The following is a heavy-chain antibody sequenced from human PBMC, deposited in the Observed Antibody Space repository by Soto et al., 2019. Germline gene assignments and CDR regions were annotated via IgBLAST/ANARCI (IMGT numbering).Heavy chain of an antibody. D-gene: IGHD6-19*01. CDR3: AREGASSSGWYFDY. Sequence: ASVKVSCKASGGTFSSYAISWVRQAPGQGLEWMGGIIPIFGTANYAQKFQGRVTITADESTSTAYMELSSLRSEDTAVYYCAREGASSSGWYFDYWGQGTLVTVSS. CDR2: IIPIFGTA. J-gene: IGHJ4*02. V-gene: IGHV1-69*13. CDR1: GGTFSSYA.